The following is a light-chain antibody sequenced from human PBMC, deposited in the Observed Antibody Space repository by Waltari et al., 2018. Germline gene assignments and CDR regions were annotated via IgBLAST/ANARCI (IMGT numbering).Light chain of an antibody. J-gene: IGKJ1*01. CDR2: GAS. CDR3: QQYGSSPRT. V-gene: IGKV3-20*01. Sequence: EIVLTQTTGTLSLSPGERASLPCRASQSVSSSYLAWYQQKPGQAPWLLIYGASSRATGIPDRFSGSGSGTDFTLTISRLGPEDFAVYYCQQYGSSPRTFGQGTKVEIK. CDR1: QSVSSSY.